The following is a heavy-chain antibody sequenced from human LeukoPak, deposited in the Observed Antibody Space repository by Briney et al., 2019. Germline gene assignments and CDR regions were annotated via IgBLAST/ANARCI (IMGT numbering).Heavy chain of an antibody. CDR1: GYTFTSYA. V-gene: IGHV1-3*03. CDR3: ARDREYGLAFDI. J-gene: IGHJ3*02. CDR2: INAGNGNT. D-gene: IGHD2/OR15-2a*01. Sequence: ASVKVSCKASGYTFTSYAMHWVRQAPGQRLEWMGWINAGNGNTKYSQEFQGRVTITRDTSASTAYMELSSLRSEDMAVYYCARDREYGLAFDIWGQGTMVTVSS.